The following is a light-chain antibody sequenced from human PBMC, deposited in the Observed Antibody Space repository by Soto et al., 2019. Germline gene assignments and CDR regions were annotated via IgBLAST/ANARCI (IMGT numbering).Light chain of an antibody. Sequence: EIVLTQSPATLSLSPGERATLSFRAGQSVGSNLAWYQQKPGQAPRLLIYGASTRVTGIPARFSGSGSGTEFTLTISSLQSEDFAVYHCQQYYNWWTFGQGTKVDIK. V-gene: IGKV3-15*01. CDR1: QSVGSN. CDR2: GAS. CDR3: QQYYNWWT. J-gene: IGKJ1*01.